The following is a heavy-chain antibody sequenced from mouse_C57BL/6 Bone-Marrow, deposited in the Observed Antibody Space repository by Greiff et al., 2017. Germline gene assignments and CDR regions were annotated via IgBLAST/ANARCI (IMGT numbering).Heavy chain of an antibody. V-gene: IGHV1-50*01. J-gene: IGHJ3*01. CDR2: IDPSDSYT. Sequence: QVQLQQPGAELVKPGASVKLSCKASGYTFTSYWMQGVKKRPGQGLEWIGEIDPSDSYTNYNQKFKGKATLTVDTSSSTAYMQLSSLTSEDSAVYYCARSGATRAWFAYWGQGTLVTVSA. CDR3: ARSGATRAWFAY. CDR1: GYTFTSYW. D-gene: IGHD6-1*01.